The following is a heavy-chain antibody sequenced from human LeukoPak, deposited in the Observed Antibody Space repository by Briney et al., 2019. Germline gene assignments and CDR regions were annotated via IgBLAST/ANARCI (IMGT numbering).Heavy chain of an antibody. V-gene: IGHV3-7*01. D-gene: IGHD3-10*01. CDR1: GFTFSSYW. J-gene: IGHJ5*02. CDR2: IKQDGSEK. Sequence: PGGSLRLSCAASGFTFSSYWMSWVRQAPGKGLEWVANIKQDGSEKYYVDSVKGRFTISRDNAKISLYLQMNSLRAEDTAVYYCASRGGSGSYYNNWFDPWGQGTLVTVSS. CDR3: ASRGGSGSYYNNWFDP.